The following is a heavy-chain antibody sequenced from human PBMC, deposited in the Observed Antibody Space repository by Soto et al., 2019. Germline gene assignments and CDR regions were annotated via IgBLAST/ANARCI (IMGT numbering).Heavy chain of an antibody. D-gene: IGHD6-19*01. CDR1: GGSISSGGYS. Sequence: TLSLPFGVSGGSISSGGYSWSFIRQPPGKGLEWIGYIYHSGSTYYDPSLKSRVTISVDRSKNQFSLKLSSPTAADTAVYYCARVRGWAYYFDYWGQGTLVTVSS. V-gene: IGHV4-30-2*01. CDR3: ARVRGWAYYFDY. J-gene: IGHJ4*02. CDR2: IYHSGST.